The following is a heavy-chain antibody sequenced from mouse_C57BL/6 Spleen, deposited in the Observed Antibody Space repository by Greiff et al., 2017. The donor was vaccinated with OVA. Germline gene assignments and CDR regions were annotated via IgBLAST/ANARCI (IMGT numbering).Heavy chain of an antibody. J-gene: IGHJ2*01. Sequence: QVQLQQPGAELVMPGASVKLSCKASGYTFTSYWMHWVKQRPGQGLEWIGEIDPSDSYTNYNQKFKGKSTLTVDKSSSTAYMQLSSLTSEASAVYYRARLHYGSSPLFDYWGQGTTLTVSS. CDR2: IDPSDSYT. D-gene: IGHD1-1*01. V-gene: IGHV1-69*01. CDR1: GYTFTSYW. CDR3: ARLHYGSSPLFDY.